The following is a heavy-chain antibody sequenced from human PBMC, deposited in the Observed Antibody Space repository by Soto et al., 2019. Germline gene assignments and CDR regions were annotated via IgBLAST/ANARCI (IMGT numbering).Heavy chain of an antibody. Sequence: ASVKVSCKASGGTFSSYTISWVRQAPGQGLEWMGRIIPILGIANYAQKFQGRVTITADKSTSTAYMELSSLRSEDTAVYYCARGITMVRGPSGSDYWGQGTLVTVS. D-gene: IGHD3-10*01. CDR2: IIPILGIA. CDR1: GGTFSSYT. V-gene: IGHV1-69*02. CDR3: ARGITMVRGPSGSDY. J-gene: IGHJ4*02.